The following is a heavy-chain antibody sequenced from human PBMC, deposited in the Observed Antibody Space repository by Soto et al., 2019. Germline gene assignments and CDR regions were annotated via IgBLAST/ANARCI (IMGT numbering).Heavy chain of an antibody. CDR2: ISYDGSNK. J-gene: IGHJ4*02. D-gene: IGHD3-10*01. Sequence: QVQLVESGGGVVQPGRSLRLSCAASGFTFSSYGMHWVRQAPGKGLEWVAVISYDGSNKYYADSVKGRFTISRDNSKNTLYLQMNSLRAEDTAVYYWATWSGSLYYSDYWGQGTLVTVSS. CDR1: GFTFSSYG. V-gene: IGHV3-30*03. CDR3: ATWSGSLYYSDY.